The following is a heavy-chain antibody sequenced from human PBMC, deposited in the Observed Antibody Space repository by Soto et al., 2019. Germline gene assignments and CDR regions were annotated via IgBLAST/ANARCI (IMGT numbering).Heavy chain of an antibody. J-gene: IGHJ3*01. CDR3: AKGIRVVVTVISPDDAFNA. CDR1: GFTFGNYG. D-gene: IGHD2-21*02. Sequence: EVKLLESGGGLVQPGGSLRLSCAASGFTFGNYGINWVRQAPGKGLEWVSGISGGGGSTYYADSVKGRFTISRDPSKNTVFLEMNSLTAEDTAVYYCAKGIRVVVTVISPDDAFNAWGQGTLVAVSS. CDR2: ISGGGGST. V-gene: IGHV3-23*01.